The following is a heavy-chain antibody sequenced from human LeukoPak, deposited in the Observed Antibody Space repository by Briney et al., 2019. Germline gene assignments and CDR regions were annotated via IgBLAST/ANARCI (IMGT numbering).Heavy chain of an antibody. CDR2: ISSSGEFT. CDR3: VKDRPNYYESNGDYYKRDGDF. D-gene: IGHD3-22*01. Sequence: PGRSLRLSCAASGFTFSSYGMHWVRQAPGKGLEWVSSISSSGEFTFYADSVKGRFTIFRDNSRYTLYLQMNSLRAEDAAMYYCVKDRPNYYESNGDYYKRDGDFWGQGTLVTVSA. CDR1: GFTFSSYG. J-gene: IGHJ4*02. V-gene: IGHV3-23*01.